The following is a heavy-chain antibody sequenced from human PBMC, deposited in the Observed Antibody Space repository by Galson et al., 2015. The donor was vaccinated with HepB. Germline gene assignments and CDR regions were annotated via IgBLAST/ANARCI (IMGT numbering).Heavy chain of an antibody. D-gene: IGHD2-8*01. CDR1: GFTFSSYT. V-gene: IGHV3-48*01. CDR2: ISTTSDSI. CDR3: ARVLFCTTGGWYWYFDL. Sequence: SLRLSCAASGFTFSSYTMNWVRQAPGKGLEWVAYISTTSDSIYYADSVKGRFTISRDNAKNSLYLQMDSLRAEDTAFYYCARVLFCTTGGWYWYFDLWGRGTLVTVSS. J-gene: IGHJ2*01.